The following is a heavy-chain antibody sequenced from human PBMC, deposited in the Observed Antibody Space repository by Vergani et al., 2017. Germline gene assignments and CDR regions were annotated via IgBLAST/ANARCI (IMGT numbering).Heavy chain of an antibody. J-gene: IGHJ4*02. CDR3: AWELNYCFDY. D-gene: IGHD1-20*01. V-gene: IGHV1-2*02. Sequence: QVQLVQSGAEVKKPGASVKVSCKASGYTFTGYYMHWVRQAPGHGLEWMGWINPNSGGTNYAQKFQGRVTMTKDTSIRKAYLELSRLRSDDSGVYDCAWELNYCFDYWGQGTLVTVSS. CDR1: GYTFTGYY. CDR2: INPNSGGT.